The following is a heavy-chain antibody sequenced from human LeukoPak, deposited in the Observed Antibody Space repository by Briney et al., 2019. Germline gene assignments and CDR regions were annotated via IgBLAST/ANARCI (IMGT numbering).Heavy chain of an antibody. D-gene: IGHD3-10*01. V-gene: IGHV3-21*03. Sequence: GGSLRLSCAASGFSFSSYDMTWVRQAPGKGLEWVSSISSGSSMFYADSLKGRFTISRDNAKNSLYLQMSSLGVEDTAVYYCVKPYYYSSGSLKWGQGTLVTVSS. CDR1: GFSFSSYD. CDR2: ISSGSSM. J-gene: IGHJ4*02. CDR3: VKPYYYSSGSLK.